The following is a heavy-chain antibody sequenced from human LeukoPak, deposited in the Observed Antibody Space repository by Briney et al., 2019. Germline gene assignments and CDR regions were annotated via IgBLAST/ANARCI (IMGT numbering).Heavy chain of an antibody. CDR3: ARDRQQLVRVDYFDY. CDR1: GGSISSNNW. V-gene: IGHV4-4*02. D-gene: IGHD6-13*01. CDR2: IYHSGST. Sequence: SETLSLTCAVSGGSISSNNWWSWVRPPPGKGLEWIGEIYHSGSTNYNPSLKSRVTISVDKSKNQFSLKLSSGTAADTAVYYCARDRQQLVRVDYFDYWGRGTLVTVSS. J-gene: IGHJ4*02.